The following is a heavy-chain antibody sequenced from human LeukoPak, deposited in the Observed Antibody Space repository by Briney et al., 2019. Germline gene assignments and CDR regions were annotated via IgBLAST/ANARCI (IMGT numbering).Heavy chain of an antibody. CDR1: GITFSSYA. J-gene: IGHJ1*01. V-gene: IGHV3-23*01. CDR3: AKDGGGYYDSRGYPL. D-gene: IGHD3-22*01. Sequence: GGSLTLSCAASGITFSSYAMSWVRQAPGQGLEWVSAISASGGSTYYADSVKGRFTISRDNSKNTLYLQMNSLRAEDTAVYYCAKDGGGYYDSRGYPLWGQGTLVTISS. CDR2: ISASGGST.